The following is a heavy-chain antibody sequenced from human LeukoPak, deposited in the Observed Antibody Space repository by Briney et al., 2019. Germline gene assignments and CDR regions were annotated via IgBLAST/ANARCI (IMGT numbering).Heavy chain of an antibody. D-gene: IGHD1-1*01. CDR1: GFTLSTHG. CDR3: AKDFGANNWYNWFDP. CDR2: ISYEGTNK. J-gene: IGHJ5*02. V-gene: IGHV3-30*18. Sequence: GGSLRLSCAASGFTLSTHGMHWVRQAPGKGLEWVAMISYEGTNKQNTKSVKGRFTISRDNSKNTLYLQMNSLRAEDTAVYYCAKDFGANNWYNWFDPWGQGTLVTVSS.